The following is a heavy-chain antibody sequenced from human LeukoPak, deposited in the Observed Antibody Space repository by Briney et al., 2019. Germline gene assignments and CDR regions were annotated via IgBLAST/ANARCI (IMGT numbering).Heavy chain of an antibody. D-gene: IGHD5-18*01. J-gene: IGHJ4*02. CDR1: GFTFGDTW. CDR3: AREVDTAMVYFDY. CDR2: IKQDGSEK. Sequence: PGGSLRLSCAASGFTFGDTWMDWVRQVPGQGLEWVANIKQDGSEKFYVASVKGRFTISRDNGKNSLYLQMNSLRAEDTAVYYCAREVDTAMVYFDYWGQGTLVTVSS. V-gene: IGHV3-7*01.